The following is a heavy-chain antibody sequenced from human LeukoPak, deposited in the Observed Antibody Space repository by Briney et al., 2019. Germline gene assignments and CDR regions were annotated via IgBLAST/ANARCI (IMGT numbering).Heavy chain of an antibody. V-gene: IGHV4-59*08. J-gene: IGHJ5*02. D-gene: IGHD6-13*01. CDR3: ARRGYSSRSCWFDP. CDR2: IYYSGST. CDR1: GGSFSGYY. Sequence: SETLSLTCAVYGGSFSGYYWSWIRQPPGKGLEWIGYIYYSGSTNYNPSLKSRVTISVDTSKNQFSLKLSSVTAADTAVYYCARRGYSSRSCWFDPWGQGTLVTVSS.